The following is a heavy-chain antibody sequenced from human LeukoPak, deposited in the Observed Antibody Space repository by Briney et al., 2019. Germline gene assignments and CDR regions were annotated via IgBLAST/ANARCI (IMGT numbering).Heavy chain of an antibody. J-gene: IGHJ4*02. CDR2: INPNSGGT. Sequence: ASVKVSCKASGYTFTCYYMHWVRQAPGQGLEWMGWINPNSGGTNYAQKFQGRVTMTRDTSISTAYMELSRLRSDDTAVYYCASDMVRGVILDYWGQGTLVTVSS. CDR3: ASDMVRGVILDY. CDR1: GYTFTCYY. V-gene: IGHV1-2*02. D-gene: IGHD3-10*01.